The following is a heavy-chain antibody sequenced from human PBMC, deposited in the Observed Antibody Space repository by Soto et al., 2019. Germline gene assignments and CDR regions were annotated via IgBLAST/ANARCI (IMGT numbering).Heavy chain of an antibody. V-gene: IGHV2-26*01. D-gene: IGHD5-18*01. CDR1: GFSLSNPRMS. Sequence: QVTLKESGPVLVKPTETLTLTCTVSGFSLSNPRMSVGWIRQPPGKALEWLAHISSSDAKSYNTSLRNRLTISKDAFKSQVALPLTNMDPVDTATYYCARMLGYGYDYWGQGTLVTVSS. CDR3: ARMLGYGYDY. J-gene: IGHJ4*02. CDR2: ISSSDAK.